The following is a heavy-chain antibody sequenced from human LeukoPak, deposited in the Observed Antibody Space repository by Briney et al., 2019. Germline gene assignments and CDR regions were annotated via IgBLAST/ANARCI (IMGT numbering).Heavy chain of an antibody. CDR1: GVSFSSYY. CDR3: ARHVRSSPTYYYYGMDV. Sequence: PSETLCLTCAVSGVSFSSYYWSWIRQPPGKGLEWVGDIYYSGSTNYNPSRKSRVTISVDTSKNQFSLKLSSVTAADTAVYYCARHVRSSPTYYYYGMDVWGQGTTVTVSS. V-gene: IGHV4-59*08. CDR2: IYYSGST. D-gene: IGHD2-2*01. J-gene: IGHJ6*02.